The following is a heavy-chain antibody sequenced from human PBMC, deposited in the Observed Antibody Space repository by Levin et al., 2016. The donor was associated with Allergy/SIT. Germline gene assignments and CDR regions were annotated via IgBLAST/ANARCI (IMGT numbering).Heavy chain of an antibody. CDR2: INHSGST. Sequence: SETLSLTCAVYGGSFSGYYWSWIRQPPGKGLEWIGEINHSGSTNYNPSLKSRVTISVDTSKNQFSLKLSSVTAADTAVYYCARGRYYDRVYDYWGQGTLVTVSS. D-gene: IGHD3-22*01. V-gene: IGHV4-34*01. J-gene: IGHJ4*02. CDR3: ARGRYYDRVYDY. CDR1: GGSFSGYY.